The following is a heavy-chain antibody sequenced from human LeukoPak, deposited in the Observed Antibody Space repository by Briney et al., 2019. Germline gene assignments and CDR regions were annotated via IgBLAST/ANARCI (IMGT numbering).Heavy chain of an antibody. D-gene: IGHD3-22*01. Sequence: GASVKVSCKASGYTFTSYGISWVRQAPGQGLEWMGWISAYNGNTNYAQKLQGRVTMTTDTSTSTAYMELRSLRSDDTAVYYCARIDYDSSGYYYRIDYYFDYWGQGTLSPSPQ. CDR2: ISAYNGNT. J-gene: IGHJ4*02. V-gene: IGHV1-18*01. CDR3: ARIDYDSSGYYYRIDYYFDY. CDR1: GYTFTSYG.